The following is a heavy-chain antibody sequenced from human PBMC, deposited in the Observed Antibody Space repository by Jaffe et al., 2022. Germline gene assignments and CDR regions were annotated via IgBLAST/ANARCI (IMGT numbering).Heavy chain of an antibody. J-gene: IGHJ4*02. D-gene: IGHD2-21*02. V-gene: IGHV3-7*05. Sequence: EVQLVESGGGLVQPGGSLRLSCAASGFTFSSYWMSWVRQAPGKGLEWVANIKQDGSEKYYVDSVKGRFTISRDNAKNSLYLQMNSLRAEDTAVYYCARDFNANTATAIPLNFDYWGQGTLVTVSS. CDR1: GFTFSSYW. CDR2: IKQDGSEK. CDR3: ARDFNANTATAIPLNFDY.